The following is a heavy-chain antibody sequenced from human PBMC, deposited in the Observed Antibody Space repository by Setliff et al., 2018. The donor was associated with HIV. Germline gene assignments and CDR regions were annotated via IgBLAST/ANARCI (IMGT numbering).Heavy chain of an antibody. CDR3: ATVAHSSALDY. V-gene: IGHV3-15*01. D-gene: IGHD6-19*01. CDR2: IKSKTDGGTT. CDR1: GFNFNNAW. Sequence: GGSLRLSCAASGFNFNNAWMSWVRQAPGKGLEWVGLIKSKTDGGTTDYAAPVKDRFTISRDDSKNTLYLQMNSLKSEDTAVYYCATVAHSSALDYWGQGTLVTGLL. J-gene: IGHJ4*02.